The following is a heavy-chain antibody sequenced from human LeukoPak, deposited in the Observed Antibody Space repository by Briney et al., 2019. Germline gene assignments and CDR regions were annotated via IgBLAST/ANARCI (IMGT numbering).Heavy chain of an antibody. CDR3: AILGYCSSTSCYTGGYFDY. Sequence: ASVKVSCKASGYTFTSYGISWVRQAPGQGLEWMGWISAYNGNTNYAQKLQGRVTMTTDTSTSTAYMELSSLRSEDTAVYSCAILGYCSSTSCYTGGYFDYWGQGTLVTVSS. V-gene: IGHV1-18*01. D-gene: IGHD2-2*01. CDR1: GYTFTSYG. J-gene: IGHJ4*02. CDR2: ISAYNGNT.